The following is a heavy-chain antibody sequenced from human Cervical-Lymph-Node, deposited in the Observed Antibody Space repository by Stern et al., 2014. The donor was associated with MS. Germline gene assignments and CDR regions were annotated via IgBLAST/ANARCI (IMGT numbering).Heavy chain of an antibody. V-gene: IGHV4-39*01. J-gene: IGHJ4*02. CDR1: GGSLSSSSYY. D-gene: IGHD3-22*01. CDR2: ISYDGSA. Sequence: VQLVESGPGLVKPSETLSLTCTVSGGSLSSSSYYWGWIRQPPGKGLDWIGTISYDGSAYYNPSLKSRVTISLDMSRNQFSLRLRSVTAPDTAVYYCAAAQYYYDSSGYYFDSWGQGSLVTVSS. CDR3: AAAQYYYDSSGYYFDS.